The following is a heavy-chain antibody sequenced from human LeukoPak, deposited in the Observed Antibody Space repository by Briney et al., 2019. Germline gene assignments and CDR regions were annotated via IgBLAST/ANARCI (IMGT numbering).Heavy chain of an antibody. CDR1: GFTSSSYW. V-gene: IGHV3-7*04. J-gene: IGHJ4*02. CDR2: IKQDGSEK. Sequence: GGSLRLSCAASGFTSSSYWMSWVRQAPGKGLEWVANIKQDGSEKYYVDSVKGRFTISRDNAKNSLSLQMNSLRAEDTAVYYCARAGGKWLQYNYWGQGTLVTVSS. CDR3: ARAGGKWLQYNY. D-gene: IGHD5-24*01.